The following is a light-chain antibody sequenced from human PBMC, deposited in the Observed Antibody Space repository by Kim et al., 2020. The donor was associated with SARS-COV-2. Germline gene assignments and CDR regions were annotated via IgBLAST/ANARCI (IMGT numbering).Light chain of an antibody. V-gene: IGLV3-1*01. Sequence: VCQGETASGTGAGDKWGDEYSCWYRPEPAHSPVLVIDQDSTPASGIPERFSGSNYTNTATLTSGGTEDMDEDDYYCREWDSGTAVFGTGTKVTVL. CDR1: KWGDEY. CDR3: REWDSGTAV. CDR2: QDS. J-gene: IGLJ1*01.